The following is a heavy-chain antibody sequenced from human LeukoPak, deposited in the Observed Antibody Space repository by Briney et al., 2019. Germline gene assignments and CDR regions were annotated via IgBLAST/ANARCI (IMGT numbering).Heavy chain of an antibody. CDR1: GFTFSSYA. Sequence: TGGSLRLSCAASGFTFSSYAMSWVRKAPGKGLEWVSAISGSGGSTYYADSAKGRFTISRDNSKNTLYLQMNSLRAEDTAVYYCAKVGRGSYPRRVYFDYWGQGTLVSVSS. CDR3: AKVGRGSYPRRVYFDY. CDR2: ISGSGGST. D-gene: IGHD1-26*01. J-gene: IGHJ4*02. V-gene: IGHV3-23*01.